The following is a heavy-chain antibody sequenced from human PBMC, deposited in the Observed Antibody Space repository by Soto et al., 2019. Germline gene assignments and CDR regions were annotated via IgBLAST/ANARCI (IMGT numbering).Heavy chain of an antibody. CDR3: ARDLSNYDNVWGRFDP. CDR1: RYSFTNNV. CDR2: INAGSGNT. J-gene: IGHJ5*02. Sequence: GASVKVSCKASRYSFTNNVFHWVRQAPGQRLEWMGWINAGSGNTKYSQRLQGRVTMTWDTSASTVHMELSSLRSEDTAVYYCARDLSNYDNVWGRFDPWGQGTLVTVSS. D-gene: IGHD3-16*01. V-gene: IGHV1-3*01.